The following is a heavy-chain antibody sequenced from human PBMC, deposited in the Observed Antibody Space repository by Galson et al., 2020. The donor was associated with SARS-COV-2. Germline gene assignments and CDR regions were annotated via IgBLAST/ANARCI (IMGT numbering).Heavy chain of an antibody. D-gene: IGHD3-22*01. V-gene: IGHV1-24*01. CDR2: FDPQDGET. Sequence: ASVKVSCKLSGHTLTDLSMHWVRQAPGKGLEWLGSFDPQDGETIYAQKFQGRVTMTEDTSTETAYLELSSLRSDDTAVYYCATWGVVVITYAVDIWGQGTMVTVSS. J-gene: IGHJ3*02. CDR1: GHTLTDLS. CDR3: ATWGVVVITYAVDI.